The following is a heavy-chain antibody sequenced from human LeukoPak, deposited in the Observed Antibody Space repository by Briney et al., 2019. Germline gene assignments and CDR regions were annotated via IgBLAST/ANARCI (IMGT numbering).Heavy chain of an antibody. D-gene: IGHD3-22*01. CDR3: ARLYDSSGYYYASMDV. CDR2: IYSSGTT. V-gene: IGHV4-59*08. J-gene: IGHJ6*03. CDR1: GGSISSYY. Sequence: PSETLSLTCIVSGGSISSYYWSWIRQPPGKGLEWIGYIYSSGTTNYNPSLKSRVTISVDTSKNQFSLKLSSVTAADTAVYYCARLYDSSGYYYASMDVWGKGTTVTISS.